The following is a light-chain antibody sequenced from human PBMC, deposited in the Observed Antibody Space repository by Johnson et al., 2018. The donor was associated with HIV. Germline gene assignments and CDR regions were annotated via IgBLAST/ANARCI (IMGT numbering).Light chain of an antibody. CDR3: GTWDSSLSAYV. J-gene: IGLJ1*01. CDR2: EDN. CDR1: NSNIGSNY. V-gene: IGLV1-51*02. Sequence: QSVLTQPPSVSAAPGQKVTISCSGSNSNIGSNYVSWYQQFPGAAPKLLIYEDNKRPSGIPDRFSGSKSGTSATLRITGLQTGDEADYYCGTWDSSLSAYVFGTGTKVTVL.